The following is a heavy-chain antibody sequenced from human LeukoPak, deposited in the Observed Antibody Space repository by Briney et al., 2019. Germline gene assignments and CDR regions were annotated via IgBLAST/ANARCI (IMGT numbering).Heavy chain of an antibody. J-gene: IGHJ6*02. D-gene: IGHD2-21*02. Sequence: GGSLRLSCAASGFTFSSNWMHWVRQALGKGLVWVSRIKSDGSSTTYADSVKGRFTISRDNAKNTLFLQMNSLRAEDTAVYYCAGGGGGDFRVWGQGTTVTVSS. CDR2: IKSDGSST. CDR3: AGGGGGDFRV. CDR1: GFTFSSNW. V-gene: IGHV3-74*01.